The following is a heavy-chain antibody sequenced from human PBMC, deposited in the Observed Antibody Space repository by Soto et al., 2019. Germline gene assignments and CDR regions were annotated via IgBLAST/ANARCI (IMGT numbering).Heavy chain of an antibody. Sequence: QVQLQQWGAGLLKPSETLSLTCAVYGGSLSGYRWNWIRQPPGKGLEWIGEINHSGSTNYNPSLKSRLTISIDTSKNQFSLKLSSMTAADTAVYYCARGRRWLRLDNWFDPWGQGTLVIVSS. D-gene: IGHD5-12*01. J-gene: IGHJ5*02. CDR3: ARGRRWLRLDNWFDP. CDR2: INHSGST. CDR1: GGSLSGYR. V-gene: IGHV4-34*01.